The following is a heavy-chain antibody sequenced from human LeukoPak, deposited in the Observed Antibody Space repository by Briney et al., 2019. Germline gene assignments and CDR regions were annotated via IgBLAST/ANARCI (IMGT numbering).Heavy chain of an antibody. CDR3: ARLPTIAACQNYYYYYGMDV. V-gene: IGHV1-18*01. Sequence: ASVKVSCKASGYTFTSYGISWVRQAPGQGLEWMGWISAYNGNTNYAQKLQGRVTMTTDTSTSTAYMELRSLRSDDAAVYYCARLPTIAACQNYYYYYGMDVWGXGTTVTVSS. J-gene: IGHJ6*02. CDR2: ISAYNGNT. CDR1: GYTFTSYG. D-gene: IGHD6-6*01.